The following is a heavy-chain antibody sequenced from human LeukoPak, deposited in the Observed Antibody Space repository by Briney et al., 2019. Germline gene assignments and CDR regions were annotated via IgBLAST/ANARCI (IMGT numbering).Heavy chain of an antibody. CDR2: ISSSGSTI. Sequence: PGGSLRLSCAASGFTFSDYYMSWIRQAPGKGLEWVSYISSSGSTIYYADSVKGRFTISRDNAKNSLYLQMNSLRAEDTAVYYCARDLQLVGYSSSWAGDWYYYGMDVWGQGTTVTVSS. CDR1: GFTFSDYY. V-gene: IGHV3-11*01. J-gene: IGHJ6*02. CDR3: ARDLQLVGYSSSWAGDWYYYGMDV. D-gene: IGHD6-13*01.